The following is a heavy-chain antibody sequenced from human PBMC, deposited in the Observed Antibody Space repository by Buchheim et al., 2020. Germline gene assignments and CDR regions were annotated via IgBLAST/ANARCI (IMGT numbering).Heavy chain of an antibody. D-gene: IGHD2-2*01. Sequence: EVQLVESGGGLVKPGGSLRLSCAASGFTFSSYSMNWVRQAPGKGLEWVSSISSSSSYIYYADSVKGRFNISRENAKNSLLLQMSSLRAEDTAVYYCAAALGSCYDYWGQGTL. CDR1: GFTFSSYS. CDR2: ISSSSSYI. J-gene: IGHJ4*02. V-gene: IGHV3-21*01. CDR3: AAALGSCYDY.